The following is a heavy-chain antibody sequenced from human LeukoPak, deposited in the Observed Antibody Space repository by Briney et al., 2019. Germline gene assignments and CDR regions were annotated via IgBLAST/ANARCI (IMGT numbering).Heavy chain of an antibody. V-gene: IGHV3-23*01. CDR1: GFTFSSYA. CDR2: ISGSGGST. J-gene: IGHJ4*02. Sequence: GGSLRLSCAASGFTFSSYAMSWVRQAPRKGLEWVSAISGSGGSTYYADSVKGRFTISRDNSKNTLYLQMNSLRAEDTAVYYCAKGPYSSSWYYFDYWGQGTLVTVSS. D-gene: IGHD6-13*01. CDR3: AKGPYSSSWYYFDY.